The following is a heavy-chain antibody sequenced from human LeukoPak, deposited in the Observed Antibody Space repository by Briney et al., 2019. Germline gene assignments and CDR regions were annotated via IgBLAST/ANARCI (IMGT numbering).Heavy chain of an antibody. CDR2: IYYSGST. CDR1: AGSISSYY. CDR3: ARGYGDLPRYPVLGY. Sequence: PSETLSLTCTVSAGSISSYYWTWIRQPPGKGLEWIGYIYYSGSTYYNPSLKSRVTISVDTSKNQFSLKLSSVTAADTAVYYCARGYGDLPRYPVLGYWGQGTLVTVSS. J-gene: IGHJ4*02. V-gene: IGHV4-59*08. D-gene: IGHD4-17*01.